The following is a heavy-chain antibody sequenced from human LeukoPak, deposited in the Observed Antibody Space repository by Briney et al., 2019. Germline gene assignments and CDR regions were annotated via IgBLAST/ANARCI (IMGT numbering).Heavy chain of an antibody. CDR1: GYTFISYY. J-gene: IGHJ4*02. CDR2: INPRSGST. Sequence: ASVKVSCKASGYTFISYYMHWVRQAPGQVLEWVGIINPRSGSTTYAQKFQGRLTMTRDTSTSTVYMDLSSLRSEDTAIYSCARHSLPGTTPFDYWGQGTLVTVSS. D-gene: IGHD1-1*01. CDR3: ARHSLPGTTPFDY. V-gene: IGHV1-46*01.